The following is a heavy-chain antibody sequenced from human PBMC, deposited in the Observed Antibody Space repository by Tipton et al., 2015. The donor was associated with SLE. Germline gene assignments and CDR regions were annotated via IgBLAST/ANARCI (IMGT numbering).Heavy chain of an antibody. CDR3: ARSQKPTVVTLFRYFDL. V-gene: IGHV1-8*01. D-gene: IGHD4-23*01. Sequence: QSGAEVKKPGASVKVSCKASGYTFTSYDINWVRQATGQGLEWMGWMNPNSGNTGYAQKFQGRVTMTRNTSISTAYMELSSLRSEDTAVYYCARSQKPTVVTLFRYFDLWGRGTLVTVSS. CDR1: GYTFTSYD. CDR2: MNPNSGNT. J-gene: IGHJ2*01.